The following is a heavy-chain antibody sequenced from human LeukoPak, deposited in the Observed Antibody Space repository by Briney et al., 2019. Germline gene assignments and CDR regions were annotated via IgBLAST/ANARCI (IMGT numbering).Heavy chain of an antibody. CDR2: MYYSGST. Sequence: SETLSLTCTVSGGSISSGSYYWSWIRQPPGKGLEWIGSMYYSGSTYYNPSLKSRVTISVDTSKNHFSLKLSSVTAADTAVYYCARDFRGGYDFWSGYYTPYYFDYWGQGTLVTVSP. D-gene: IGHD3-3*01. J-gene: IGHJ4*02. CDR3: ARDFRGGYDFWSGYYTPYYFDY. V-gene: IGHV4-39*07. CDR1: GGSISSGSYY.